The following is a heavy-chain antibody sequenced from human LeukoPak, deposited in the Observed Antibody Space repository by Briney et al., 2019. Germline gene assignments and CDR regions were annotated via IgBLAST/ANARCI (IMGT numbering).Heavy chain of an antibody. V-gene: IGHV3-30*04. CDR3: AREFGNPGAFDI. CDR1: GFTFSSYA. Sequence: PGGSLRLSCAASGFTFSSYAMHWVRQAPGKGLEWVAVISYDGSNKYYADSVKGRFTISRDNPKNTLYLQMNSLRAEDTAVYYCAREFGNPGAFDIWGQGTMVTVSS. CDR2: ISYDGSNK. D-gene: IGHD4-23*01. J-gene: IGHJ3*02.